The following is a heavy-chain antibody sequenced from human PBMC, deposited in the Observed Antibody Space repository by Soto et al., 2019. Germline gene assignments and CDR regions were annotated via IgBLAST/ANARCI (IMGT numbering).Heavy chain of an antibody. V-gene: IGHV4-34*01. Sequence: ASETLSLTCAVYGGSFSGYYWSWIRQPPGKGLEWIGEINHSGSTNYNPSLKSRVTISVDTSKNQFSLKLSSVTAADTAVYYCARGPLLLWFGELWDFDYWGQGTLVTVSS. CDR1: GGSFSGYY. CDR2: INHSGST. D-gene: IGHD3-10*01. J-gene: IGHJ4*02. CDR3: ARGPLLLWFGELWDFDY.